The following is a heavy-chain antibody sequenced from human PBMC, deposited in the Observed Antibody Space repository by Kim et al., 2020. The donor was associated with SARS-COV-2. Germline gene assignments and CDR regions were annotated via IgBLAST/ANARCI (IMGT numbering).Heavy chain of an antibody. CDR1: GFTFSSYA. V-gene: IGHV3-23*03. D-gene: IGHD3-3*01. CDR2: IYSGGSST. J-gene: IGHJ3*02. CDR3: AKDPFYDFWSGPYPFDAFDI. Sequence: GGSLRLSCAASGFTFSSYAMSWVRQAPGKGLEWVSVIYSGGSSTYYADSVKGRFTISRDNSKNTLYLQMNSLRAEDTAVYYCAKDPFYDFWSGPYPFDAFDIWGQGTMVTVSS.